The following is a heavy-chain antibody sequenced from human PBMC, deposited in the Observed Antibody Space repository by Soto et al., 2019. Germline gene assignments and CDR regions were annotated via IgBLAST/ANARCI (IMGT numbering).Heavy chain of an antibody. CDR2: ISSDGSQK. Sequence: QVQLVESGGGVVQPGKSLRLSCAASGIAFSGCGMFWVRQTPSKGLEWVSAISSDGSQKYYADSVKGRFTISRDNSNNTLYVQMIGLTTEDTAVYYCAKNIVRGHGYFDFWGRGTLVTVSS. J-gene: IGHJ2*01. D-gene: IGHD3-10*01. CDR1: GIAFSGCG. V-gene: IGHV3-30*18. CDR3: AKNIVRGHGYFDF.